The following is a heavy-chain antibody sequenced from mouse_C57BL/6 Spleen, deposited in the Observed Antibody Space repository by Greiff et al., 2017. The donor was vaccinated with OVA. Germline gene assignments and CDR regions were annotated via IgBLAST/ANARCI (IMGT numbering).Heavy chain of an antibody. CDR1: GFSFNTYA. CDR3: VRHVYAMDY. V-gene: IGHV10-1*01. CDR2: IRSKSNNYAT. J-gene: IGHJ4*01. Sequence: EVQGVESGGGLVQPKGSLKLSCAASGFSFNTYAMNWVRQAPGKGLEWVARIRSKSNNYATYYADSVKDRFTISRDDSESMLYLQMNNLKTEDTAMYYCVRHVYAMDYWGQGTSVTVSS.